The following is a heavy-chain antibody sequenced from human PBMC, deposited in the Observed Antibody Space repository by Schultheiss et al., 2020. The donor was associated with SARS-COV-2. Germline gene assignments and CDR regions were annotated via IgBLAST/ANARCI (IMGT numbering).Heavy chain of an antibody. CDR2: TNSDGNIT. CDR3: ARDGPRPAAWLAYNWFDP. J-gene: IGHJ5*02. CDR1: GFTFSRNW. V-gene: IGHV3-74*01. D-gene: IGHD6-19*01. Sequence: GGSLRLSCAASGFTFSRNWMHWVRQVPGKGLVWVSRTNSDGNITSYADSVRGRFTISRDNAKNTLYLQMNSLRAEDTAVYYCARDGPRPAAWLAYNWFDPWGQGTLVTVSS.